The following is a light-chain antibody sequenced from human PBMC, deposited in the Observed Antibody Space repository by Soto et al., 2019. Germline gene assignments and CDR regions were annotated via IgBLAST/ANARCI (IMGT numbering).Light chain of an antibody. Sequence: VFTRSPATESVSTWERATLSCRASQSVSSYLALYQQKPGQAPRLLIYGASNRATGIPDRFSGSGSGTDFTLTFSRLEPEDFAVYYCQPYGSSGTFGQGTKVDIK. CDR1: QSVSSY. J-gene: IGKJ1*01. CDR2: GAS. V-gene: IGKV3-20*01. CDR3: QPYGSSGT.